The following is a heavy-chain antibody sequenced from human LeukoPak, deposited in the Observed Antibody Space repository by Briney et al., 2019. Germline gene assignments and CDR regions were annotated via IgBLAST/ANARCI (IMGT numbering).Heavy chain of an antibody. J-gene: IGHJ4*02. D-gene: IGHD3-22*01. CDR2: IYYSGST. Sequence: SETLSLTCTVSGGSISSYYWSWIRQPPGKGLEWIGYIYYSGSTNCNPSLKSRVTISVDTSKNQFSLKLSSVTAADTAVYYCARMTFTMIDYWGQGTLVTVSS. V-gene: IGHV4-59*01. CDR1: GGSISSYY. CDR3: ARMTFTMIDY.